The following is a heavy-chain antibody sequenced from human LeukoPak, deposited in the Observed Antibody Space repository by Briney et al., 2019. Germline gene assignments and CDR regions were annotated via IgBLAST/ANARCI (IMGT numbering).Heavy chain of an antibody. Sequence: PGGSLRLSCVASGFSFTTSSMNWVRHARGKGLEGVSYISSGSSTIYYADSVKGRFTISRDNAENSLYLQMNSLRDDDTAVYYCARDPPPFGYFDLWGRGTLVTVSS. V-gene: IGHV3-48*02. CDR3: ARDPPPFGYFDL. CDR1: GFSFTTSS. J-gene: IGHJ2*01. D-gene: IGHD2/OR15-2a*01. CDR2: ISSGSSTI.